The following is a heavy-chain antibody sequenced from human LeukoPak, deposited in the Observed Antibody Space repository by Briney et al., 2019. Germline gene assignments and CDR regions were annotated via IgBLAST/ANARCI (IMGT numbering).Heavy chain of an antibody. CDR1: SGSISSYY. Sequence: SETLSLTCTVSSGSISSYYWSWIRQPPGKGLEWIGYIYYSGSTNYNPSLKSPVTISVDTSKNQFPLKLSSVTAAPPAVYYCATSRFGSPMDYWGQGTLVTVSS. CDR2: IYYSGST. D-gene: IGHD3-10*01. CDR3: ATSRFGSPMDY. V-gene: IGHV4-59*01. J-gene: IGHJ4*02.